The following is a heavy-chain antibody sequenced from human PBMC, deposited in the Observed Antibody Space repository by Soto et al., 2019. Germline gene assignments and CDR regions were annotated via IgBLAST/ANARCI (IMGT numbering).Heavy chain of an antibody. J-gene: IGHJ4*02. V-gene: IGHV4-30-2*01. CDR1: GGSISSGGYS. D-gene: IGHD3-9*01. CDR3: ASTLRYFDWLSPWYFDY. CDR2: IYHSGST. Sequence: KTSETLSLTCAVSGGSISSGGYSWSWIQQPPGKGLEWIGYIYHSGSTYYNPSLKSRVTISVDRSKNQFSLKLSSVTAADTAVYYCASTLRYFDWLSPWYFDYWGQRTLVTVSS.